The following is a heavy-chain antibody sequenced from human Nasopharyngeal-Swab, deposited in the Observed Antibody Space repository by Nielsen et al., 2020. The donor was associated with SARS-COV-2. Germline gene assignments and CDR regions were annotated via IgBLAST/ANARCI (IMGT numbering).Heavy chain of an antibody. D-gene: IGHD3-9*01. Sequence: SGATLVKPTQTLTLTCTFSGFSLSTSVVGVGWIRQPPGKALEWLALIYWDDDKRYSPSLKSRLTITKDTSKNQVVLTMTNMDPVDTATYYCARQGDYDILTGYGYWGQGTLVTVSS. CDR1: GFSLSTSVVG. J-gene: IGHJ4*02. V-gene: IGHV2-5*02. CDR3: ARQGDYDILTGYGY. CDR2: IYWDDDK.